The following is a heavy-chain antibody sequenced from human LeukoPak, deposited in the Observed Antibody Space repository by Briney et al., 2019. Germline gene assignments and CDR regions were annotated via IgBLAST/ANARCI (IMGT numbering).Heavy chain of an antibody. Sequence: SETLCLTCIVSDGSISNYFWSWIRQPPGKGLEWTGYIYYSGSTNYNPSLKSRVTISVDTSKNQFSLRLNSVTAADTAVYYRARHTKTAHSFDYWGQGTLVTVSS. CDR1: DGSISNYF. CDR2: IYYSGST. CDR3: ARHTKTAHSFDY. D-gene: IGHD1-1*01. V-gene: IGHV4-59*08. J-gene: IGHJ4*02.